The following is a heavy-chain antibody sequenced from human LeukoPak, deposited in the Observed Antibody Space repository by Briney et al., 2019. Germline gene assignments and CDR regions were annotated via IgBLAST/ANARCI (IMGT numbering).Heavy chain of an antibody. D-gene: IGHD4-17*01. CDR2: IYPGDSDT. J-gene: IGHJ4*02. Sequence: GESLKISCKGSGYSFTSYWIGWVRQMPGKGLEWMGIIYPGDSDTRYSPSFQGQVTISADKFISTAYLQWSSLKASDTAMYYCARSIRTTVTTKYYFDYWGQGTLVTVSS. CDR3: ARSIRTTVTTKYYFDY. CDR1: GYSFTSYW. V-gene: IGHV5-51*01.